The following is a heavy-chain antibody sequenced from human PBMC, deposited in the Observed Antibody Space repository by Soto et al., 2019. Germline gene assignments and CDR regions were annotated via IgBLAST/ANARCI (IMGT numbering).Heavy chain of an antibody. Sequence: GGSLRLSCAASGFTFSSYSMNWVRQAPGKGLEWVSSISSSSSYIYYADSVKGRFTISRDNSKNTLYLQMNSLRAEDTAVYYCAREYCSGGSCYFLSDYWGQGTLVTVSS. CDR3: AREYCSGGSCYFLSDY. J-gene: IGHJ4*02. CDR2: ISSSSSYI. CDR1: GFTFSSYS. V-gene: IGHV3-21*01. D-gene: IGHD2-15*01.